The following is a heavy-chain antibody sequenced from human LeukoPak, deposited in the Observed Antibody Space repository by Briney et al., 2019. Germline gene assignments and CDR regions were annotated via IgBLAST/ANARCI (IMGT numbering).Heavy chain of an antibody. J-gene: IGHJ5*02. Sequence: SETLSLTCAVYGGSVSGYYWSWIRQPPGKGLEWIGEINHSGTTNYKSSFKSRVTISVDMSKNQISLKLSSVTAADTALYYCARGSEMVRGARYYNWLDPWGLGSLVTVSS. CDR2: INHSGTT. V-gene: IGHV4-34*01. D-gene: IGHD3-10*01. CDR1: GGSVSGYY. CDR3: ARGSEMVRGARYYNWLDP.